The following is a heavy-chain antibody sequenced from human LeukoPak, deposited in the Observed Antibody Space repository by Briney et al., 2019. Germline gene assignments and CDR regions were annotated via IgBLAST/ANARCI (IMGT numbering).Heavy chain of an antibody. V-gene: IGHV1-69*05. CDR2: NIPIFGTA. CDR3: ARDGGSWR. CDR1: GGTFSSYA. J-gene: IGHJ4*02. Sequence: SVKVSCKASGGTFSSYAISWVRQAPGQGLEWMGGNIPIFGTANYAQKFQGRVAITTDESTSTAYMELSSLRSEDTAVYYCARDGGSWRWGQGTLVTVSS. D-gene: IGHD6-13*01.